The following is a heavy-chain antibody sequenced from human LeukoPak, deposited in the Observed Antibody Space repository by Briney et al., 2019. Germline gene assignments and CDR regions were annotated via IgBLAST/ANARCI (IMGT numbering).Heavy chain of an antibody. V-gene: IGHV3-23*01. CDR1: GFTFSNYA. CDR2: IVGNGGST. J-gene: IGHJ4*02. CDR3: AKEHQGPGY. D-gene: IGHD2-2*01. Sequence: PGGSLRLSCAASGFTFSNYAMDWVRQAPGKGLEWVSTIVGNGGSTYYADSVKGRFTISRDNSKNTLYLQMDSLRAEDTAVYYCAKEHQGPGYWGQGTLVTVSS.